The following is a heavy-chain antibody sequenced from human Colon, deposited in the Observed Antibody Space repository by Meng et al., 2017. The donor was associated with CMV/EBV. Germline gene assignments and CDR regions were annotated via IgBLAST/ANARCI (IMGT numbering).Heavy chain of an antibody. J-gene: IGHJ5*02. D-gene: IGHD3-3*02. CDR3: GRDRHLDP. Sequence: QVQLGQFGAEVKKPGASVKVSCKTSGYTFTDHYIHWVRQAPGQGLEWMGWINSISGDTNYAQKFQGRVTMTRDTSITTAYMELNSLKSDDMAVYYCGRDRHLDPWGQGTLVTVSS. CDR2: INSISGDT. CDR1: GYTFTDHY. V-gene: IGHV1-2*02.